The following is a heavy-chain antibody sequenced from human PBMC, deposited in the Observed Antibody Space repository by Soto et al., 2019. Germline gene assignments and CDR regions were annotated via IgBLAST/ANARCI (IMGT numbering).Heavy chain of an antibody. CDR2: IIGSGGST. CDR1: GFTFSNFA. V-gene: IGHV3-23*01. D-gene: IGHD5-18*01. Sequence: EVQLLESGGGLVQPGGSLRLSCAASGFTFSNFAMSWVRQAPGKGLEWVSGIIGSGGSTYYADFVKGRFTISRDKSKATLYLQMNSLRGEDTAIYYCAKEGGYSFGPGNYYGMDVWGQGTTGTVSS. J-gene: IGHJ6*02. CDR3: AKEGGYSFGPGNYYGMDV.